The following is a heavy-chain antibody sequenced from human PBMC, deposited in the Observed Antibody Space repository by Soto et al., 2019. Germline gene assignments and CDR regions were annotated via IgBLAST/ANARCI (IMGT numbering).Heavy chain of an antibody. V-gene: IGHV4-39*01. D-gene: IGHD6-19*01. CDR3: AIGSGWYEPIDY. Sequence: QLQLQESGPGLVKPSETLSLTCTVSGGSISSSSYYWGWIRQPPGKGLEWIGSIYYSGSTYYNPSLKSRVTISVDTSKNQFSLKLSSVTAADTAVYYCAIGSGWYEPIDYWGQGTLVTVSS. CDR1: GGSISSSSYY. CDR2: IYYSGST. J-gene: IGHJ4*02.